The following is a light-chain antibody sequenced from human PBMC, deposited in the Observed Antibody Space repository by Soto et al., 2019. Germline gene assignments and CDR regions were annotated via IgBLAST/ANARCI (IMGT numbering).Light chain of an antibody. CDR1: SSDVGGYNY. V-gene: IGLV2-14*01. J-gene: IGLJ1*01. Sequence: QSALTQPASVSGSPGQSITISCSGTSSDVGGYNYVSWYQHHPGKAPKVMIYEVSNRPSGVPNRFSGSKSGNTASLTISGLQAEDEADYYCGSHKSSSTHVFGTGTKVTVL. CDR2: EVS. CDR3: GSHKSSSTHV.